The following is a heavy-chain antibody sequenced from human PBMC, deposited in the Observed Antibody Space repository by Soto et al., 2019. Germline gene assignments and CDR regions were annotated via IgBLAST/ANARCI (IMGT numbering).Heavy chain of an antibody. D-gene: IGHD3-10*01. J-gene: IGHJ4*02. CDR3: AKGRGGSVSVTPRVDF. CDR2: ISGGGDTT. V-gene: IGHV3-23*01. CDR1: GFTFNNYA. Sequence: EVQLLESGGGLVQPGGSLRLSCAASGFTFNNYAMTWVRQAPGKGLEWVSAISGGGDTTSYADSVKGRFTVSRDGSKNPLYLQMSSLRAEDTALYYCAKGRGGSVSVTPRVDFWGQGTMVTVSS.